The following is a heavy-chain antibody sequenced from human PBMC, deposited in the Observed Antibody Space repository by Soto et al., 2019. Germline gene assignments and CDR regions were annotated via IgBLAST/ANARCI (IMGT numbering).Heavy chain of an antibody. CDR1: EAYFGWFF. Sequence: QVQLVWSGAELKNPGPRGKVPCKTPEAYFGWFFLNGVRQAPGQGLEWMGGALPSTGSTDYAQKFKGRLTITADRSTSTIYMELSRLTSDDTANYYCATLSVRGGPLRFEDGGQGTLISVSS. D-gene: IGHD5-12*01. CDR3: ATLSVRGGPLRFED. J-gene: IGHJ4*01. CDR2: ALPSTGST. V-gene: IGHV1-69*06.